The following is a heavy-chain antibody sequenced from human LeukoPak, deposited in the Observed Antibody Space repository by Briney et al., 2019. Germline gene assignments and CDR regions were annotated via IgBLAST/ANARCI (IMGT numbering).Heavy chain of an antibody. CDR3: ARGPPGRRTYYYDSSGPGYFDY. Sequence: PSQTLSLTCTVSGGSISSGDYYWSWIRQPPGKGLEWIGYIYYSGSTYYNPSLKSRVTISVDTSKNQFSLKLSSVTAAGTAVYYCARGPPGRRTYYYDSSGPGYFDYWGQGTLVTVSS. CDR2: IYYSGST. J-gene: IGHJ4*02. D-gene: IGHD3-22*01. CDR1: GGSISSGDYY. V-gene: IGHV4-30-4*01.